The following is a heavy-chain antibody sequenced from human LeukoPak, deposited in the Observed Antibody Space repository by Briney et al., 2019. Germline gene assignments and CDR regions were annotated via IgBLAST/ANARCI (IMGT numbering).Heavy chain of an antibody. V-gene: IGHV4-39*01. J-gene: IGHJ4*02. Sequence: SETLSLTCTVSGGSISSSSYYWGWIRQPPGKGLEWIGSIYYSGSTYYSPSLKSRVTISVDTSKNQFSLKLSSVTAADTAVYYCRGEAPYYYGSGSYYLDYWGQGTLVTVSS. D-gene: IGHD3-10*01. CDR1: GGSISSSSYY. CDR3: RGEAPYYYGSGSYYLDY. CDR2: IYYSGST.